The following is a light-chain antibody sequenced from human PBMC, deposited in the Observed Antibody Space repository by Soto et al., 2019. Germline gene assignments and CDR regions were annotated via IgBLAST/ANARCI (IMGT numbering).Light chain of an antibody. CDR2: DAS. Sequence: EIVLTQSPATLSFSPGEIATLSVSASQSVSTYLAWYQQKPGQAPRLLIDDASERATRIPARFSGSGSGTDFTLTISSLEPEDFAVYYCQQRDNWPLAWTFGQGTQVDIK. CDR3: QQRDNWPLAWT. CDR1: QSVSTY. V-gene: IGKV3-11*01. J-gene: IGKJ1*01.